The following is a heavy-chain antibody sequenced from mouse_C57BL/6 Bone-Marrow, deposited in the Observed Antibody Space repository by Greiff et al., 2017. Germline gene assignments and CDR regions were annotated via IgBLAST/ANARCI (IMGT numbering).Heavy chain of an antibody. CDR2: ISDGGSYT. CDR1: GFTFSSYA. CDR3: ARVNWDPFAY. V-gene: IGHV5-4*01. D-gene: IGHD4-1*01. J-gene: IGHJ3*01. Sequence: DVHLVESGGGLVKPGGSLKLSCAASGFTFSSYAMSWVRQTPEKRLEWVATISDGGSYTYYPDNVKGRFTISRDNAKNNLYLQMSHLKSEDTAMYYCARVNWDPFAYWGQGTLVTVSA.